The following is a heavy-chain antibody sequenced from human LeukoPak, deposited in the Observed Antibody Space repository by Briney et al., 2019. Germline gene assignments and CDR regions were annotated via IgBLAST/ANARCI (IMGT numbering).Heavy chain of an antibody. Sequence: SETLSLTCTVSGGSISSSSYYWGWIRQPPGKGLEWIGSIYYSGSTYYNPSLKSRVTISVDTSKNQFSLKLSSVTAADTAVYYCARGYYDFWSGYHNWFDPWGQGTLVTVSS. CDR3: ARGYYDFWSGYHNWFDP. J-gene: IGHJ5*02. V-gene: IGHV4-39*07. CDR1: GGSISSSSYY. CDR2: IYYSGST. D-gene: IGHD3-3*01.